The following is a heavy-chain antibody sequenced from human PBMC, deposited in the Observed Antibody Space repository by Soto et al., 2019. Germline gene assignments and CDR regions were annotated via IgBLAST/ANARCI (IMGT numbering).Heavy chain of an antibody. V-gene: IGHV1-3*01. Sequence: ASVKVSCKASGYTFTSYAMHWVRQAPGQRLEWMGWINAGNGNTKYSQKFQGRVTITADESTSTAYMELSSLRSEDTAVYYCARGPIAVRTTSRRSGLYYGMDVWGQGTTVTVSS. J-gene: IGHJ6*02. CDR2: INAGNGNT. CDR3: ARGPIAVRTTSRRSGLYYGMDV. D-gene: IGHD6-6*01. CDR1: GYTFTSYA.